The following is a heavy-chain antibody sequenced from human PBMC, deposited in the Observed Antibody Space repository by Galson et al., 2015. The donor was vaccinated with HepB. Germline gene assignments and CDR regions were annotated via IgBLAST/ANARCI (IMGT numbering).Heavy chain of an antibody. CDR2: ISAYNDNT. CDR3: ARDWDILTGHYTIYFDY. J-gene: IGHJ4*02. V-gene: IGHV1-18*04. CDR1: GYTFTDYG. Sequence: SVKVSCKASGYTFTDYGITWVRQAPGQGLEWMGWISAYNDNTIYAQKFQGRVTMTTDTSTSTAYMELRSLRSDDTAVYYCARDWDILTGHYTIYFDYWGQGTLVTVSS. D-gene: IGHD3-9*01.